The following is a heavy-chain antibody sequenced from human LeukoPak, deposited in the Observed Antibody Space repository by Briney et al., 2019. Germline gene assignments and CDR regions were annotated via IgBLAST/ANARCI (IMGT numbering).Heavy chain of an antibody. Sequence: ASVKVSCKASGYTFTGYYMHWVRQAPGQGLEWMGGIIPIFGTANYAQKFQGRVTITTDESTSTAYMELSSLRSEDTAVYYCARTQGYCSSTSCYSDYWGQGTLVTVSS. CDR1: GYTFTGYY. CDR2: IIPIFGTA. CDR3: ARTQGYCSSTSCYSDY. J-gene: IGHJ4*02. D-gene: IGHD2-2*01. V-gene: IGHV1-69*05.